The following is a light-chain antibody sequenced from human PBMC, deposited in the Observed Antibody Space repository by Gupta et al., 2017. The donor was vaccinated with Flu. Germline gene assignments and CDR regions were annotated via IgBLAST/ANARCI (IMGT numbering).Light chain of an antibody. CDR2: ANN. J-gene: IGLJ2*01. Sequence: QSVLTQPPSVSGAPGQRVTISCTGSSSNIGAGYDVNWYQQFPGAAPKLLIFANNNRPSGVPDRFSCSTSGSYSSPATTGLQADDEADDYCQSYDDTITNGLFGGGTKLTVL. V-gene: IGLV1-40*01. CDR1: SSNIGAGYD. CDR3: QSYDDTITNGL.